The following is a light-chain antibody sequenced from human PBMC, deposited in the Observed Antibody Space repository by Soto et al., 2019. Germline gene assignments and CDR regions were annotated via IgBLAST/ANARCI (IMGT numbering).Light chain of an antibody. J-gene: IGLJ2*01. CDR2: DVS. Sequence: QSALTQPASVSGSPGQSITISCTGTSSDVGAYKYVSWYQQHPGKAPKLMIYDVSNRPSGVSNRFSGSKSGNTASLTISGLQAEDEADYYCYSYTTSSTRVFGGGTKRTGL. CDR3: YSYTTSSTRV. V-gene: IGLV2-14*01. CDR1: SSDVGAYKY.